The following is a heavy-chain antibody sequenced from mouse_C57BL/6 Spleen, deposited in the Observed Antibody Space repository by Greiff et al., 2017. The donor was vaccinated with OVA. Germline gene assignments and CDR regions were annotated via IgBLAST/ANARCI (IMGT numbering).Heavy chain of an antibody. CDR1: GYTFTEYT. CDR3: ARHEGEYYGSSPYAMDY. J-gene: IGHJ4*01. D-gene: IGHD1-1*01. V-gene: IGHV1-62-2*01. CDR2: FYPGSGSI. Sequence: QVQLKQSGAELVKPGASVKLSCKASGYTFTEYTIHWVKQRSGQGLEWIGWFYPGSGSIKYNEKFKDKATLTADKSSSTVYMEHSRLTSEDSAVYFGARHEGEYYGSSPYAMDYWGQGTSVTVSS.